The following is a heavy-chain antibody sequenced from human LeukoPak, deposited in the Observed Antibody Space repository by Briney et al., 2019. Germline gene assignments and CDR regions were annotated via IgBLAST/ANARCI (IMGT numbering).Heavy chain of an antibody. J-gene: IGHJ4*02. CDR3: AKDGDLYGHADY. CDR2: ISYDGSNK. V-gene: IGHV3-30-3*01. Sequence: PGESLRLSCAASVVTFSSYSVHWVRKAPCKGLEWVASISYDGSNKYYADSLKGRFTISRDNSKKTLYLQMNSLRAKDSAVYYCAKDGDLYGHADYWGQGTLVTVSS. CDR1: VVTFSSYS. D-gene: IGHD4-17*01.